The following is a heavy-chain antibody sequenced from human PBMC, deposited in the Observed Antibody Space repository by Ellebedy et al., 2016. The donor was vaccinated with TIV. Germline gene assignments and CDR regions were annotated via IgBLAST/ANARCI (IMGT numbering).Heavy chain of an antibody. CDR3: ATKVTTFDY. V-gene: IGHV4-34*01. CDR2: INHSGST. D-gene: IGHD4-17*01. Sequence: MPGGSLRLSCAVYGGSFSGYYWSWIRQPPGKGLEWIGEINHSGSTNYNPSLKSRVTISVDTSKNQFSLKLSSVTAADTAVYYCATKVTTFDYWGQGTLVTVSS. CDR1: GGSFSGYY. J-gene: IGHJ4*02.